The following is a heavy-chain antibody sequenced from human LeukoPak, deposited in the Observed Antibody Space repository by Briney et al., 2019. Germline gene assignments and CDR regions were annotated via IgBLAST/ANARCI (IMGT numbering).Heavy chain of an antibody. CDR2: IYHLGNT. D-gene: IGHD2-21*01. Sequence: PSGTLSLTCAVSGASIYSSDWWTWVRQSPGKGLEWIGEIYHLGNTNYNPSLKSRVSMSLDKSKNELSLRLISVIAADTAVYYCARQQLIEGTFDYWGQGTLVTVSS. V-gene: IGHV4-4*02. J-gene: IGHJ4*02. CDR3: ARQQLIEGTFDY. CDR1: GASIYSSDW.